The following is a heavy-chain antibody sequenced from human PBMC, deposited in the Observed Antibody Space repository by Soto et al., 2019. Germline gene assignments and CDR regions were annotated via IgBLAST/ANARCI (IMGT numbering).Heavy chain of an antibody. J-gene: IGHJ4*02. CDR3: ASRPSAVVYHAVFGY. CDR2: INQDGSEK. V-gene: IGHV3-7*03. Sequence: PGGSLRLSCTASGITFSNYWMTWVRQAPGKGPERVANINQDGSEKYYVDSVRGRFTVSRDNAKNSLFLQMNSLRAEDTAVYYCASRPSAVVYHAVFGYWGQGTLVTVSS. D-gene: IGHD6-6*01. CDR1: GITFSNYW.